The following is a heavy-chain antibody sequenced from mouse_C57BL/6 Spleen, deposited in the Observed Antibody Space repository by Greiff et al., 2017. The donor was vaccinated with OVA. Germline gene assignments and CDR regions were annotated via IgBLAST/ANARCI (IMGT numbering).Heavy chain of an antibody. Sequence: VMLVESGAELVRPGASVKLSCKASGYTFTDYYINWVKQRPGQGLEWIARIYPGSGNTYYNEKFKGKATLTAEKSSSTAYMQLSSLTSEDSAVYFCAREGYYGSRYFDYWGQGTTLTVSS. D-gene: IGHD1-1*01. CDR3: AREGYYGSRYFDY. J-gene: IGHJ2*01. V-gene: IGHV1-76*01. CDR1: GYTFTDYY. CDR2: IYPGSGNT.